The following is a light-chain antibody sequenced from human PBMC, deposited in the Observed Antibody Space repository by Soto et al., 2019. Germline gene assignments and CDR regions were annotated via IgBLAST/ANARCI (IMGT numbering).Light chain of an antibody. CDR3: AAGDDSLRGVV. CDR1: SSNIESNH. J-gene: IGLJ2*01. Sequence: QSVLTQPPSASGTPGQTVTISCSGTSSNIESNHVSWYQQLPGTAPKLLFYKSNRRPSGVPDRFSASKSGTSASLVISGLRSEDEADYYCAAGDDSLRGVVFGGGTKLTVL. CDR2: KSN. V-gene: IGLV1-47*01.